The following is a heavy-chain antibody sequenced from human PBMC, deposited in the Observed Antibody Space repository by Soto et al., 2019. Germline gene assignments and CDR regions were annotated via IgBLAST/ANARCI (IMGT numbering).Heavy chain of an antibody. CDR3: ARLEMATISRFDY. D-gene: IGHD5-12*01. CDR2: IYYSGST. CDR1: GGSISSSSYY. V-gene: IGHV4-39*01. Sequence: SETLSLTCTVSGGSISSSSYYWGWIRQPPGKGLEWIGSIYYSGSTYYNPSLKSRVTISVDTSKNQFSLKLSSVTAADTAVYYGARLEMATISRFDYWGQRTLVTVSS. J-gene: IGHJ4*02.